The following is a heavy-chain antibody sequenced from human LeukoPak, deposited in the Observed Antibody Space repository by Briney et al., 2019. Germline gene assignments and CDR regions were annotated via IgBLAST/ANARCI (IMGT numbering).Heavy chain of an antibody. D-gene: IGHD5-18*01. CDR3: ARVSRNIAMVDFDY. CDR1: GGSISSYY. Sequence: SSETLSLTCTVSGGSISSYYWSWIRQPPVKGLEWIGYIYYSGSTNYNPSLKSRVTISVDTSKNQFSLKLSSVTAADTAVYYCARVSRNIAMVDFDYWGQGTLVTVSS. J-gene: IGHJ4*02. V-gene: IGHV4-59*01. CDR2: IYYSGST.